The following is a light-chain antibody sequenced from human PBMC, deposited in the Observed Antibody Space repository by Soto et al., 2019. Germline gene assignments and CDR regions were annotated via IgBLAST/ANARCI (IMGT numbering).Light chain of an antibody. CDR3: QKYNSAPWT. V-gene: IGKV1-27*01. Sequence: DIQMTQSPSSLSASVGDRVTITCRASQGISNYLVWYQHKPGKVPNLLIYAASTLQSGVPSRFSGSGSGTDFTLTISSLQPEDVATYYCQKYNSAPWTFGQGTKVEIK. CDR2: AAS. CDR1: QGISNY. J-gene: IGKJ1*01.